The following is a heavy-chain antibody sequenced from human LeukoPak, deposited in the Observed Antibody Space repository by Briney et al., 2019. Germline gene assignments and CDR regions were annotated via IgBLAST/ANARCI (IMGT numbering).Heavy chain of an antibody. CDR3: AKGTALRYFDWSYFDY. CDR1: GFTISSYW. Sequence: GGSLRLSCAASGFTISSYWMSWVRQAPGEGLEWVANINQDGSEKYYVDSVKGRFTISGDNAKNSLYLQMNSLRAEDTALYYCAKGTALRYFDWSYFDYWGQGTLVTVSS. D-gene: IGHD3-9*01. V-gene: IGHV3-7*03. CDR2: INQDGSEK. J-gene: IGHJ4*02.